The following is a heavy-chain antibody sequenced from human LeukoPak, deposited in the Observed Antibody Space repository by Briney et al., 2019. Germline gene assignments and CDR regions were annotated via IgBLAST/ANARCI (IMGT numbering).Heavy chain of an antibody. CDR1: GGSISPDY. J-gene: IGHJ4*02. D-gene: IGHD6-6*01. V-gene: IGHV4-39*01. CDR2: IYYSGST. CDR3: ARHPSSYYHFDY. Sequence: SETLSLTCTVSGGSISPDYWGWIRQPLGKGLEWIGTIYYSGSTYYNSSLKSRVTISVDTSENQCSLKLSSVIAADTAVYYCARHPSSYYHFDYRGQGTLVTVSS.